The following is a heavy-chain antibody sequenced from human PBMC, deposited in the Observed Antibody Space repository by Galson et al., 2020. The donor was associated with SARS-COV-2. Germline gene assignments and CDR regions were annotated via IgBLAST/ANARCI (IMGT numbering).Heavy chain of an antibody. V-gene: IGHV4-31*03. CDR3: ARTMGYSSGRWYFDL. J-gene: IGHJ2*01. D-gene: IGHD5-18*01. CDR2: IYYSGST. CDR1: GGSISSGCYY. Sequence: SETLSLTCTVSGGSISSGCYYWSWIRQHPGKGLEWIGYIYYSGSTYYNPSLKSRGTIAVDTSKNQFSLKLSSVTAADTAVYYYARTMGYSSGRWYFDLWGRRTLVTVSS.